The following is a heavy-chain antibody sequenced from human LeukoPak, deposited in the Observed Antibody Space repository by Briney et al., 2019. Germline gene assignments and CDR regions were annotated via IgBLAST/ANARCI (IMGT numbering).Heavy chain of an antibody. J-gene: IGHJ4*02. CDR2: IYYSGRT. CDR1: GGSISSDY. CDR3: ARFEFLDY. Sequence: SETLSLTCTVSGGSISSDYWSWIRQPPGKGLEWIGYIYYSGRTYYNPSLKSRITISVDTSKNQFSLKLSSVTAADTAVYYCARFEFLDYWGQGTLVTVSS. D-gene: IGHD2/OR15-2a*01. V-gene: IGHV4-59*08.